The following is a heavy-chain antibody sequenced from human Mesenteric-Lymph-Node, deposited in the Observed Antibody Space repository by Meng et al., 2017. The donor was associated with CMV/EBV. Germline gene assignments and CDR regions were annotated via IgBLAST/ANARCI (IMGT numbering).Heavy chain of an antibody. V-gene: IGHV3-21*01. CDR1: ESTFNTYD. Sequence: GESLKISCAASESTFNTYDLNWVRQAPGKGLEWVSSISSSSSKTHYADSVKGRFIISRDDAKNSLYLQMNSLRGEDTAVYYCARDSSGYYGYFDYWGQGILVTVSS. D-gene: IGHD3-22*01. J-gene: IGHJ4*02. CDR2: ISSSSSKT. CDR3: ARDSSGYYGYFDY.